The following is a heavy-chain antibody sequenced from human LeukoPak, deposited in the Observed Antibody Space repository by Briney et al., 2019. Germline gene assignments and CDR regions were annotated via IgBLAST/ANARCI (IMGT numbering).Heavy chain of an antibody. CDR3: ARTRDYYDSSGYPRGYYFDY. J-gene: IGHJ4*02. D-gene: IGHD3-22*01. Sequence: PSQTLSLTCTVSGGSISSGGYYWSWIRQHPGKGLEWIGYIYYSGSTYYNPSLKSRVTISVDTSKNQFSLKLSSVTAADTAVYYCARTRDYYDSSGYPRGYYFDYWGQGTLVTVSS. CDR2: IYYSGST. CDR1: GGSISSGGYY. V-gene: IGHV4-31*03.